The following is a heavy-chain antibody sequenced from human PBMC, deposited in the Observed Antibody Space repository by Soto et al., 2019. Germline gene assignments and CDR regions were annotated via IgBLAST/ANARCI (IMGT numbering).Heavy chain of an antibody. CDR2: ISGSGGST. D-gene: IGHD3-3*01. CDR3: AKVQFLEWLSLY. V-gene: IGHV3-23*01. CDR1: EFTFSSYA. J-gene: IGHJ4*02. Sequence: PGGSLRLSCAASEFTFSSYAMSWVRQAPGKGLEWVSAISGSGGSTYYADSVKGRFTISRDNSKNTLYLQMNSLRAEDTAVYYCAKVQFLEWLSLYWGQGTLVTVSS.